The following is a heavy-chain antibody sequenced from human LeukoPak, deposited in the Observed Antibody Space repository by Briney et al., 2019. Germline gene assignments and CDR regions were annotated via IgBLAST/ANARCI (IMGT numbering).Heavy chain of an antibody. CDR3: ARVVPAAIYYYGMDV. V-gene: IGHV4-34*01. J-gene: IGHJ6*04. Sequence: SETLSLTCAVYGGSFSGYYWSWIRQPPGKGLEWIGEINHSGSTNYNPSLKSRVTISVDTSTNPFSLKLSSVTAADTAVYYCARVVPAAIYYYGMDVWGKGTTVTVSS. CDR1: GGSFSGYY. CDR2: INHSGST. D-gene: IGHD2-2*01.